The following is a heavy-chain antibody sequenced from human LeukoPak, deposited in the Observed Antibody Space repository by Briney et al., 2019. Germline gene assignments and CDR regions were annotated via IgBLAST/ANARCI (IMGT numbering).Heavy chain of an antibody. Sequence: GGSLRLSCAASGFTFDDYAMHWVRQAPGKGLEWVSGISWNSGSIGYADSVKGRFTISRDSAKNSLYLQMNSLRAEDTALYYCAKDISMVRGVGYYYGMDVWGQGTTVTVSS. V-gene: IGHV3-9*01. CDR2: ISWNSGSI. CDR3: AKDISMVRGVGYYYGMDV. D-gene: IGHD3-10*01. J-gene: IGHJ6*02. CDR1: GFTFDDYA.